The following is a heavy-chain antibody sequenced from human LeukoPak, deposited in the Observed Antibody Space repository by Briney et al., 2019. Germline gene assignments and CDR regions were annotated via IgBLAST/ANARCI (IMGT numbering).Heavy chain of an antibody. CDR3: AKDLYSSSWFSVGAFDI. D-gene: IGHD6-13*01. J-gene: IGHJ3*02. V-gene: IGHV3-30*02. CDR1: GFTLSSYA. Sequence: GGSLRLSCAASGFTLSSYAMSWVRQAPGKGLEWVAFIRYDGSNKYYADSVKGRFTISRDNSKNTLYLQMNSLRAEDTAVYYCAKDLYSSSWFSVGAFDIWGQGTMVTVSS. CDR2: IRYDGSNK.